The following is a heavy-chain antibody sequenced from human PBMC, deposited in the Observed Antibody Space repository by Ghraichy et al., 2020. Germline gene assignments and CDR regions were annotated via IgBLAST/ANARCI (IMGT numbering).Heavy chain of an antibody. Sequence: LSLTCIVSGGSISSNTYYWGWIRQPPGKGLEWIGSIYYSGYTYHNASLKSRVAISVDTSRNEFSLRLTSLTAADTAVYYCAAQGAAAAGVWFDPWGQGIPVTVSS. J-gene: IGHJ5*02. V-gene: IGHV4-39*01. D-gene: IGHD6-13*01. CDR3: AAQGAAAAGVWFDP. CDR1: GGSISSNTYY. CDR2: IYYSGYT.